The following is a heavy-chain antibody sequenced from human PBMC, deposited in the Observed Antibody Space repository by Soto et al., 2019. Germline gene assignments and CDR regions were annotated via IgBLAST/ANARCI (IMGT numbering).Heavy chain of an antibody. Sequence: GGSLRLSCAAPGFTFSSYAMHWVRQAPGKGLEWVAVISYDGSNKYYADSVKGRFTISRDNSKNTLYLQMNSLRAEDTAVYYCARDEARVTAAGTKIDYWGQGTLVTVSS. CDR3: ARDEARVTAAGTKIDY. J-gene: IGHJ4*02. D-gene: IGHD6-13*01. V-gene: IGHV3-30-3*01. CDR2: ISYDGSNK. CDR1: GFTFSSYA.